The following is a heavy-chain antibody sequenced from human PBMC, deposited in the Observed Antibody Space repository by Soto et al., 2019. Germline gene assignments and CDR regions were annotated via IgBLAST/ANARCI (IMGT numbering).Heavy chain of an antibody. J-gene: IGHJ6*02. Sequence: QVHLVESGGDLVKPGGSLRLSRAASGFTFSDYYMNWIRQAPGKGLDWVSSISSRDNTIYYADSVQGRFTISRDNAKNSLYLQMNSLRAEDTAVYYCARTYGGYPPLYYGMDVWGQGTTVTVSS. CDR2: ISSRDNTI. V-gene: IGHV3-11*01. D-gene: IGHD5-12*01. CDR3: ARTYGGYPPLYYGMDV. CDR1: GFTFSDYY.